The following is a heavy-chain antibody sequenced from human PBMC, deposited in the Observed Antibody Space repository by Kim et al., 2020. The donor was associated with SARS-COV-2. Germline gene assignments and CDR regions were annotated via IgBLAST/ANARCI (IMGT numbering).Heavy chain of an antibody. CDR2: IIPILGIA. D-gene: IGHD3-10*01. J-gene: IGHJ3*02. CDR3: ARPLRQSVRGVNHDAFDI. CDR1: GGTFSSYA. Sequence: SVKVSCKASGGTFSSYAISWVRQAPGQGLEWMGRIIPILGIANYAQKFQGRVTITADKSTSTAYMELSSLRSEDTAVYYCARPLRQSVRGVNHDAFDIWGQGTLVTVSS. V-gene: IGHV1-69*04.